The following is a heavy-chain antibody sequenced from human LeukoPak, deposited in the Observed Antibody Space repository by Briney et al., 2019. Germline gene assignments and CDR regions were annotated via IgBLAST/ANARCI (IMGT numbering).Heavy chain of an antibody. D-gene: IGHD2-21*01. CDR3: AKDFRIGYSAHFDY. J-gene: IGHJ4*02. Sequence: GGSLRLSCVASGFTFNNYAMSWVRQAPEKGLEFVSGIYENGGTTYYADSVKGRFSISRDNSKNALYLQMDSLRGEDTAVYYCAKDFRIGYSAHFDYWGQGALVTVSS. CDR2: IYENGGTT. CDR1: GFTFNNYA. V-gene: IGHV3-23*01.